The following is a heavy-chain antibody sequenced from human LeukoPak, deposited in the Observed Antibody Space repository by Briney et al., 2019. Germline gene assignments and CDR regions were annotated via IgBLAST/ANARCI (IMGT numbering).Heavy chain of an antibody. Sequence: ASVKVSCKTSGYPFSTYEINWVRQAAGQGLEWMGWVHPNSGNTDYAQKLQGRVTMTTNTSTSTAYMELRSLRSDDTAVYYCARLVVVPAAMENWFDPWGQGTLVTVSS. D-gene: IGHD2-2*01. CDR3: ARLVVVPAAMENWFDP. J-gene: IGHJ5*02. CDR1: GYPFSTYE. V-gene: IGHV1-8*01. CDR2: VHPNSGNT.